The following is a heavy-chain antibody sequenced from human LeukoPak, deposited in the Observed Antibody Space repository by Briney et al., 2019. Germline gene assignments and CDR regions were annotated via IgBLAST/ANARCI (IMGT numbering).Heavy chain of an antibody. CDR3: ARERGRYSSSPLDY. V-gene: IGHV4-34*01. CDR1: GGSFSAYY. D-gene: IGHD6-13*01. J-gene: IGHJ4*02. Sequence: SSETLSLTCAVYGGSFSAYYWSWIRQPPGKGLEWCGEINHSGSTNYNPSLKSRVTISVDTSKNQFSLKLSSVTAADTAVYYCARERGRYSSSPLDYWGQGTLVTVSS. CDR2: INHSGST.